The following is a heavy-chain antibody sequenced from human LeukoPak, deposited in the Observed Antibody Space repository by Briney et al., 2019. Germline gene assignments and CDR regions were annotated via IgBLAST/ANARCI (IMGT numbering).Heavy chain of an antibody. CDR3: AKVEDPSSRDCSGGSCYSPYYYYYMDV. J-gene: IGHJ6*03. CDR2: ISGSGGST. CDR1: GFTFSSYA. V-gene: IGHV3-23*01. Sequence: GGSLRLSCAASGFTFSSYAMSWVRQAPGKGLEWVSAISGSGGSTYYADSVKGRFTISRDNSKNTLYLQMNSLRAEDTAVYYCAKVEDPSSRDCSGGSCYSPYYYYYMDVWGKGTTVTISS. D-gene: IGHD2-15*01.